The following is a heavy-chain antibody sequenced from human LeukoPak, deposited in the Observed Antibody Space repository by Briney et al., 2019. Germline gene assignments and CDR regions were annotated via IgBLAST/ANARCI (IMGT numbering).Heavy chain of an antibody. J-gene: IGHJ4*02. D-gene: IGHD2/OR15-2a*01. CDR3: AREGPRGNSQFDY. CDR2: IWYDGSNK. Sequence: GGSLRLSCAASGFTFSNYGMHWVRQAPGRGLEWVALIWYDGSNKYYADSVKGRLTISRDNSKDTLFLQMNSLRAEDTAVYYCAREGPRGNSQFDYWGQGTLVTVSS. CDR1: GFTFSNYG. V-gene: IGHV3-33*01.